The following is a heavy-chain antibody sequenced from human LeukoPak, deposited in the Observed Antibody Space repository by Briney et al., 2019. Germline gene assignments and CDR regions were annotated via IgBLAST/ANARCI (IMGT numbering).Heavy chain of an antibody. CDR2: IRSKANSCAT. CDR1: GFTFSGSA. J-gene: IGHJ4*02. Sequence: GGSLKLSCAASGFTFSGSAMHWVRQASGKGLEWVGRIRSKANSCATAYAASVKGRFTISRDDSKNTAYLQMNSLKTEDTAVYYCAVVVAAPHGFYWGQGTLVTVSS. V-gene: IGHV3-73*01. CDR3: AVVVAAPHGFY. D-gene: IGHD2-15*01.